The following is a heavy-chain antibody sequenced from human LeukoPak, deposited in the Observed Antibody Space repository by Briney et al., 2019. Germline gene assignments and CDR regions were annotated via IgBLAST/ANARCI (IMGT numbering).Heavy chain of an antibody. V-gene: IGHV4-4*07. CDR1: GGSISRYY. D-gene: IGHD3-10*01. Sequence: SETLSLTCTVSGGSISRYYWSWIRQPAGKGLEWIGRLYTGRSTIYNPSLKSRVSISVDTSKNQFSLRLSSVAAADTAVYYCARVRGGLDYWGQGTLVTVSS. J-gene: IGHJ4*02. CDR3: ARVRGGLDY. CDR2: LYTGRST.